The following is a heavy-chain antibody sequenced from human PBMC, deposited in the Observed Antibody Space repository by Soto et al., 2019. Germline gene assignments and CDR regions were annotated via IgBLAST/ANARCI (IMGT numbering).Heavy chain of an antibody. CDR1: GLSLSTSGVG. Sequence: QITLKESGPTLVKPTQTLTLTCTLSGLSLSTSGVGVGWIRQPPGKALGWLALVYWDDDNRYSPPLKSSLTITTDTSKNQVDLRMANMDPVDTATYYCARHMTKVGYFDYWGQGTLVTVSS. V-gene: IGHV2-5*02. CDR3: ARHMTKVGYFDY. J-gene: IGHJ4*02. CDR2: VYWDDDN. D-gene: IGHD4-17*01.